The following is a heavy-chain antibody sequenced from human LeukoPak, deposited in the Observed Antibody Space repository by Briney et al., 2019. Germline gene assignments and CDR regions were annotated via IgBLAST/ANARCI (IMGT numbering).Heavy chain of an antibody. V-gene: IGHV4-61*05. J-gene: IGHJ3*02. CDR2: MSYSDGA. D-gene: IGHD1-26*01. CDR3: ARFLRGATNALEI. CDR1: GGSISSSSYC. Sequence: PSETLSLTCTVSGGSISSSSYCWGRLRQPPGKGLEGVAYMSYSDGATYNPSLKTRVTMSLETSKNQFSLKLNSVTAADTAVYYCARFLRGATNALEICGQGTMAIVFS.